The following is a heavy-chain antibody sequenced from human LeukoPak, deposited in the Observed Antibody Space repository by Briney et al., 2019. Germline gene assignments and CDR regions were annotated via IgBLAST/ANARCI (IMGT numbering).Heavy chain of an antibody. V-gene: IGHV3-33*06. J-gene: IGHJ4*02. D-gene: IGHD4-17*01. CDR3: AKRDGDYENYFDY. CDR1: GFTFSSYG. Sequence: PGGCLRLSCAASGFTFSSYGMQGGREAPGKGGEGGAVIWYDGSNKYYADSVKGRFTISRYNSKTTLYLQMNSLRAEDTAVYYCAKRDGDYENYFDYWGQGTLVTVSS. CDR2: IWYDGSNK.